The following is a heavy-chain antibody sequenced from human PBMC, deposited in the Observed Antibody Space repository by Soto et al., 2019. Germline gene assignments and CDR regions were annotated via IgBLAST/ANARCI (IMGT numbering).Heavy chain of an antibody. CDR1: GGSTSSGGYY. CDR2: IYYSGST. V-gene: IGHV4-31*03. CDR3: ARAYCVCVCSRMCVYRDGNAV. D-gene: IGHD2-21*01. Sequence: SETLSLTCTVSGGSTSSGGYYWSWIRQHPRKGLEWIGYIYYSGSTYYNPSLKSRVTISVDTSKNQFSLKLSSVTAADTAVYYCARAYCVCVCSRMCVYRDGNAVWAPGTSV. J-gene: IGHJ6*02.